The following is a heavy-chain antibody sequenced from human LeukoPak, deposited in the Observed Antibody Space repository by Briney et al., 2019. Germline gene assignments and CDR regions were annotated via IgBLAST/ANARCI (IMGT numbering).Heavy chain of an antibody. J-gene: IGHJ4*02. CDR2: INPNSGGT. Sequence: ASVKVSCKASGYTFTGYYMHWVRQASGQGLEWMGRINPNSGGTNYAQKFQGRVTMTRDTSISTAYMELSRLRSDDTAVYYCARLQGLGDDFFDYWGQGTLVTVSS. V-gene: IGHV1-2*06. CDR1: GYTFTGYY. CDR3: ARLQGLGDDFFDY. D-gene: IGHD2-21*01.